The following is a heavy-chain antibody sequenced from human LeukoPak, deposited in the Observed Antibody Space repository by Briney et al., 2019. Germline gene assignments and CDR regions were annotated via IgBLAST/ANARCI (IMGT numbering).Heavy chain of an antibody. CDR1: GYTFIDYS. D-gene: IGHD2-15*01. J-gene: IGHJ4*02. Sequence: ASVMVSCKASGYTFIDYSIHWVRQAPGQGLEWMGEINPNNGDTNFAPEFQGRVTMTRDTSITTAFMELSSLRYADTAIYYCATHCSGAACFDYWGQGTLVTVSS. CDR3: ATHCSGAACFDY. CDR2: INPNNGDT. V-gene: IGHV1-2*02.